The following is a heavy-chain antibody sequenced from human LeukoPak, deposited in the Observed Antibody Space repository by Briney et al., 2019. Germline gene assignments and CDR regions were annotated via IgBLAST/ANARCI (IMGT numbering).Heavy chain of an antibody. D-gene: IGHD3-22*01. J-gene: IGHJ4*02. CDR3: AKDSTGLYYFDY. CDR1: GFTFDDYT. V-gene: IGHV3-43*01. Sequence: GGSLRLSCAASGFTFDDYTMHWVRQAPGKGLEWVSLITWDGGSTYYADSVKGRFTISRDNSKNSLHLQMNSLRTEDTALYYCAKDSTGLYYFDYWGQGTLVTVSS. CDR2: ITWDGGST.